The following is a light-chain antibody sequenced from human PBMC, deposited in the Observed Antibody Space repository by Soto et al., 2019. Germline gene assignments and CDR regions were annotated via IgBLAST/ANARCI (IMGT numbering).Light chain of an antibody. J-gene: IGKJ2*01. V-gene: IGKV3-20*01. CDR2: GAS. CDR3: QLYFCPDRYT. Sequence: EIGLTQTPGTLSLSPGERATLSCRASQSVTSSQLAWYQQKPGLAPRLLIYGASTRATGIPDRFSGSGSDTHFSLTIRRLDPEDFAMYYCQLYFCPDRYTFGPGTKVQIK. CDR1: QSVTSSQ.